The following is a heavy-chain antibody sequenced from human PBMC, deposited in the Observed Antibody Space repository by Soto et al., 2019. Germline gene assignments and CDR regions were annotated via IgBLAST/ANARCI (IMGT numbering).Heavy chain of an antibody. J-gene: IGHJ6*02. CDR1: GGSISRGGYY. CDR3: ARGVCIEHCYYYHYVMDV. D-gene: IGHD2-8*01. CDR2: IYYSGST. Sequence: SETLSLTCTVSGGSISRGGYYWSWIRQHPGKGLEWIGYIYYSGSTYYTPSLKSRVTISVDTSKNQFSLKLSSVTAADTAVYYCARGVCIEHCYYYHYVMDVWGQGSSVTVSS. V-gene: IGHV4-31*03.